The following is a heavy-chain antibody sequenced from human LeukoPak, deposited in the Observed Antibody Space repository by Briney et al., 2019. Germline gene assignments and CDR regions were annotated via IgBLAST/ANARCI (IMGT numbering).Heavy chain of an antibody. CDR1: GYTFTSYG. V-gene: IGHV1-18*01. Sequence: ASVKVSCKASGYTFTSYGISWVRQAPGQGLEWMGWISAYNGNTNYAQKLQGRVTMTTDTSTSTAYMELRSLRSDDTAVYYCARDWGQTYYYDSSGFVMDVWGQGTTVTVPS. CDR3: ARDWGQTYYYDSSGFVMDV. D-gene: IGHD3-22*01. CDR2: ISAYNGNT. J-gene: IGHJ6*02.